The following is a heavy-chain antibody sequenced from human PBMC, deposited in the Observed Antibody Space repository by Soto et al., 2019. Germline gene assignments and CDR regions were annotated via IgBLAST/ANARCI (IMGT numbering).Heavy chain of an antibody. D-gene: IGHD5-12*01. CDR3: AKDLGGYGPWGPNYYYYGMDV. Sequence: QVQLVESGGGVVQPGRSLRLSCAASGFTFSSYGMHWVRQAPGKGLEWVAVISYDGSNKYYADSVKGRFTISRDNSKKTLYLQMNSLRAEDTAVYYCAKDLGGYGPWGPNYYYYGMDVWGQGTTVTVSS. J-gene: IGHJ6*02. CDR1: GFTFSSYG. V-gene: IGHV3-30*18. CDR2: ISYDGSNK.